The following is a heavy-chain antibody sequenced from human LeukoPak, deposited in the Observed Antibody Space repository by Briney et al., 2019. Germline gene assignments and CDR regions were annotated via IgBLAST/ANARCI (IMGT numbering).Heavy chain of an antibody. CDR3: ARDTTGTTPIGYYFDY. Sequence: GGSLRLSCAASGFTFSSYGMHWVRQAPGKGLEWVAVIWYDGSNKYYADSVKGRFTISRDNSKNTLYLQMNSLRAEDTAVYYCARDTTGTTPIGYYFDYWGQGTLVTVSS. CDR2: IWYDGSNK. J-gene: IGHJ4*02. D-gene: IGHD1-1*01. CDR1: GFTFSSYG. V-gene: IGHV3-33*01.